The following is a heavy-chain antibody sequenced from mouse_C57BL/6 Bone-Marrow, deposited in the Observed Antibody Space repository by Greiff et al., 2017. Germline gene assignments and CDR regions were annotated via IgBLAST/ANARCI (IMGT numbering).Heavy chain of an antibody. CDR2: IDPSDSYT. J-gene: IGHJ4*01. V-gene: IGHV1-69*01. CDR3: AREGLRNLYAMDY. D-gene: IGHD2-4*01. CDR1: GYTFTSYW. Sequence: VKLQQPGAELVMPGASVKLSCKASGYTFTSYWMHWVKQRPGQGLEWIGEIDPSDSYTNYNQKFKGKSTLTVDKYSSTAYMQLSSRTSEDSAVYYCAREGLRNLYAMDYWGQGTSVTVSS.